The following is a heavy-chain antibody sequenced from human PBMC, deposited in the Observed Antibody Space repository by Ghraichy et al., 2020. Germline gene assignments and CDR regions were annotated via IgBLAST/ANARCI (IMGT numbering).Heavy chain of an antibody. CDR3: AREGIAAVSYYYGMDV. V-gene: IGHV6-1*01. CDR2: TYYRSKWYN. Sequence: SETLSLTCAISGDSVSSNSAAWNWIRQSPSRGLEWLGRTYYRSKWYNDYAVSVKSRITINPDTSKNQFSLQLNSVTPEDTAVYYCAREGIAAVSYYYGMDVWGQGTTVTVSS. CDR1: GDSVSSNSAA. J-gene: IGHJ6*02. D-gene: IGHD6-13*01.